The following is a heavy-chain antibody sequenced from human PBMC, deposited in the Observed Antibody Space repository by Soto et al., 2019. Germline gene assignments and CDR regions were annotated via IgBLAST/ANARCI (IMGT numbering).Heavy chain of an antibody. D-gene: IGHD1-7*01. CDR2: SRNRANSYST. J-gene: IGHJ4*02. Sequence: EVQLVESGGGLVEPGGSLRLSCAISGFTFSDHYMAWVRQVPGKGLEWIGRSRNRANSYSTEYAASVRGRFMISRDDSRNSLHLQMNSLKTEDKAVYYCVSLWSVTGSRDHWGQGTLVTVSS. V-gene: IGHV3-72*01. CDR3: VSLWSVTGSRDH. CDR1: GFTFSDHY.